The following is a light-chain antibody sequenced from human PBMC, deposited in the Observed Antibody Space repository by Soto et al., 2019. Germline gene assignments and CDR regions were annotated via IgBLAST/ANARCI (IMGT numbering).Light chain of an antibody. CDR1: QSVSSSY. CDR2: GAS. CDR3: QQYGSSPWT. J-gene: IGKJ1*01. V-gene: IGKV3-20*01. Sequence: EIVLTQSPGTLSLSPGERATISCRASQSVSSSYLAWYQQKPGQAPRLLIYGASSRATGIPDRFSGSGSGTDFTFTISRLEPEDFVVYYCQQYGSSPWTFGQGTKVDIK.